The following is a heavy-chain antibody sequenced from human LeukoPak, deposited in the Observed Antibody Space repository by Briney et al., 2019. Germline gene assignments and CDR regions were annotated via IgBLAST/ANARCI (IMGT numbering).Heavy chain of an antibody. D-gene: IGHD3-3*01. CDR2: IYYSGST. V-gene: IGHV4-39*07. J-gene: IGHJ3*02. CDR3: ARAFRGIFGVFEAFDI. Sequence: SETLSLTCTVSGGSISSSSYYWGWIRQSPGKGLEWIGSIYYSGSTYYNPSLKSRVTISVDTSKNQFSLKLSSVTAADTAVYYCARAFRGIFGVFEAFDIWGQGTMVTVSS. CDR1: GGSISSSSYY.